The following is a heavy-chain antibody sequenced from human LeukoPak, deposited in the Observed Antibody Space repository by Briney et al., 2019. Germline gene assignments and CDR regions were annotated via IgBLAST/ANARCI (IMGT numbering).Heavy chain of an antibody. CDR3: ARGPGLDSGGYPSWYYYYGMDV. V-gene: IGHV4-34*01. D-gene: IGHD1-26*01. CDR2: INHSGST. J-gene: IGHJ6*02. Sequence: SETLSLTCAVYGGSFSGYYWSWIRQPPGKGLEWIGEINHSGSTNYNPSLKSRVTISVDTSKNQFSLKLSSVTAADTAVYYCARGPGLDSGGYPSWYYYYGMDVWGQGTTVTVSS. CDR1: GGSFSGYY.